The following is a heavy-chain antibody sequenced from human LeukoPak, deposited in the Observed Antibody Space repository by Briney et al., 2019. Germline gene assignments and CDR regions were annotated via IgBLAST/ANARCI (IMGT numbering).Heavy chain of an antibody. V-gene: IGHV3-74*01. CDR2: INSDGSST. CDR3: ARRIAAAAAPYYFDY. J-gene: IGHJ4*02. CDR1: GFTFSSYW. D-gene: IGHD6-13*01. Sequence: GGSLRLSCAASGFTFSSYWMHWVRQAPGKGLLWVSRINSDGSSTSYADSVKGRSTISRDNAKNTLYLQMNSLRAEDTAVYYCARRIAAAAAPYYFDYWGQGTLVTVSS.